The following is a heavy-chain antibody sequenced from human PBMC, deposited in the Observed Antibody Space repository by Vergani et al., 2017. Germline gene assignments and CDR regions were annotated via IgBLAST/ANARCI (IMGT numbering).Heavy chain of an antibody. CDR1: GFPFSSYG. J-gene: IGHJ4*02. CDR3: AKGNYYYDSSGLAPEPYFDY. D-gene: IGHD3-22*01. CDR2: ISYDGSNK. V-gene: IGHV3-30*18. Sequence: QVQLVESGGGVVQPGRSLRLSCAASGFPFSSYGMHWVRQAPGKGLEWVAVISYDGSNKYYADSVKGRFTISRDNSKNTLYLQMNSLRAEDTAVYYCAKGNYYYDSSGLAPEPYFDYWGQGTLVTVSS.